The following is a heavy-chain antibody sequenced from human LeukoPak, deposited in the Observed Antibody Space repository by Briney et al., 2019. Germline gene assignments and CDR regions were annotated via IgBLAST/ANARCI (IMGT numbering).Heavy chain of an antibody. D-gene: IGHD3-22*01. CDR1: GGSISSYY. Sequence: SETLSLTCTVSGGSISSYYWNWIRQPPGKGLEWIGYIYCSGSTNYNPSLKSRVTISVDTSKNQFSLKLSSVTAADTAVYYCARSTYYYDSSGYSYYSYYYMDVWGKGTTVTISS. J-gene: IGHJ6*03. CDR3: ARSTYYYDSSGYSYYSYYYMDV. CDR2: IYCSGST. V-gene: IGHV4-59*01.